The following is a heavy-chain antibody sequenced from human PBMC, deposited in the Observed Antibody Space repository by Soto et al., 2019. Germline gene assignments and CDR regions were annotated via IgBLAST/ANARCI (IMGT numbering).Heavy chain of an antibody. CDR1: GYTFSDHY. CDR3: ARRGTECRDYFDY. CDR2: INPDTGGA. Sequence: QVQLVQSGAEVIKPGASVKVSCKASGYTFSDHYMHWVRQAPGQGLEWMGWINPDTGGAKYAQKFQGRVTMTRDTSTSLVYMELSRLRSDDTAVYYCARRGTECRDYFDYWGQGTLGTVSS. D-gene: IGHD3-16*01. V-gene: IGHV1-2*02. J-gene: IGHJ4*02.